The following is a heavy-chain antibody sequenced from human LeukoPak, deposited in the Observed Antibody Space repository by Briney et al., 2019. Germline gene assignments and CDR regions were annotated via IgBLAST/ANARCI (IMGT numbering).Heavy chain of an antibody. CDR2: ISGSGGST. V-gene: IGHV3-23*01. D-gene: IGHD6-19*01. CDR1: GFTFSSFG. J-gene: IGHJ4*02. Sequence: GGSLRLSCAASGFTFSSFGMSWVRQAPGKGLEWVSGISGSGGSTYYADSVKGRFTISRDNAKNTLYLQMSSLRAEDTAVYYCATDSSGDTDIDFWGQGTLVTVSS. CDR3: ATDSSGDTDIDF.